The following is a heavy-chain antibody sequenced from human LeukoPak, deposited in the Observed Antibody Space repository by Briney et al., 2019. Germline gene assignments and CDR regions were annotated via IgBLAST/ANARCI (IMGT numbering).Heavy chain of an antibody. J-gene: IGHJ6*03. D-gene: IGHD6-13*01. V-gene: IGHV4-39*07. CDR1: GGSISSSSYY. Sequence: SETLSLTCTVSGGSISSSSYYWGWIRQPPGKGLEWIGSIYYSGSTYYNPSLKSRVTISVDTSKNQFSLKLSSVTAADTAVYYCARTRTQSSWYDPHYYYYMDVWGKGTTVTVSS. CDR3: ARTRTQSSWYDPHYYYYMDV. CDR2: IYYSGST.